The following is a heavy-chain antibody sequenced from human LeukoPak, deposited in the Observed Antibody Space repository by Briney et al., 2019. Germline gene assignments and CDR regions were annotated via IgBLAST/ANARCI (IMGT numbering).Heavy chain of an antibody. V-gene: IGHV3-21*04. CDR3: AKDKDLPYSYGYIGGFDY. CDR2: ISSSSSYI. Sequence: PGGSLRLSCASSGFTFSSYSMNWVRQAPGKGLEWVSSISSSSSYIYYADSVKGRFTISRDNAKNSLYLQMNSLRAEDTALYYCAKDKDLPYSYGYIGGFDYWGQGTLVTVSS. CDR1: GFTFSSYS. D-gene: IGHD5-18*01. J-gene: IGHJ4*02.